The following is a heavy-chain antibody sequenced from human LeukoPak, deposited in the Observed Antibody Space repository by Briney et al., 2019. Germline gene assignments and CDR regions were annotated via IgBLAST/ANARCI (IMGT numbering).Heavy chain of an antibody. V-gene: IGHV3-23*01. CDR3: ANGLRAWFGELSNAPLDY. J-gene: IGHJ4*02. CDR2: ITGSGDST. CDR1: GFTFSSYA. D-gene: IGHD3-10*01. Sequence: GGSLRLSCAASGFTFSSYAMRWDRQAPGKGLEWVSVITGSGDSTYYADSVKGRFTISRDNSKNTLFLQMNSLRAEDTAVYYCANGLRAWFGELSNAPLDYWGQGTLVTVSS.